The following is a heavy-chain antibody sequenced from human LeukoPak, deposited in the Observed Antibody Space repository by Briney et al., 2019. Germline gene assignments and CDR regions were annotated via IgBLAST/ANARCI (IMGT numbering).Heavy chain of an antibody. Sequence: KPSETLSLTCTVSGGSISSYYWSWIRQPPGKGLEWIGYIYYSGSTNYSPSLKSRVTISVDTSKNQFSLKLTSVTAADTAVYYCARGICIGGSCYSDPSDYWGQGTLVTVSS. CDR3: ARGICIGGSCYSDPSDY. D-gene: IGHD2-15*01. CDR1: GGSISSYY. CDR2: IYYSGST. V-gene: IGHV4-59*01. J-gene: IGHJ4*02.